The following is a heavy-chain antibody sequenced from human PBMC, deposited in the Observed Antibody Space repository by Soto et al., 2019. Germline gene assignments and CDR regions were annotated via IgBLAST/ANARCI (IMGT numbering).Heavy chain of an antibody. CDR3: ARVGCSGGSCYPGIVHYYYMDV. CDR1: GFTFSSYG. Sequence: GGSLRLSCAASGFTFSSYGMHWVRQAPGKGLEWVAVIWYDGSNKYYADSVKGRFTISRDNSKNTLYLQMNSLRAEDTAVYYCARVGCSGGSCYPGIVHYYYMDVWGKGTTVTVSS. J-gene: IGHJ6*03. D-gene: IGHD2-15*01. CDR2: IWYDGSNK. V-gene: IGHV3-33*01.